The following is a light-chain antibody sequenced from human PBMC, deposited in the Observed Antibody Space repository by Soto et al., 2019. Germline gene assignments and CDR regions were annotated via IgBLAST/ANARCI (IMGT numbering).Light chain of an antibody. J-gene: IGKJ2*01. V-gene: IGKV3-11*01. CDR3: QQRSNWPPYT. CDR2: DAS. Sequence: EIVLTQSPATLSLSPGERATLSCRASQSVSSYLAWYQQKPGQAPRLLIYDASNRATGIPARFSGSGSGTDFPLPISRLEPEDFAVYYCQQRSNWPPYTFGQGTKLEIK. CDR1: QSVSSY.